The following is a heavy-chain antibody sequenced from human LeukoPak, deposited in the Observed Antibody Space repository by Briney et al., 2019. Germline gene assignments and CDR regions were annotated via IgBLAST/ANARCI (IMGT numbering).Heavy chain of an antibody. D-gene: IGHD4-23*01. CDR3: ARSLRVETRLTVVRYFDY. V-gene: IGHV4-39*07. CDR1: GGSISSSSYY. CDR2: IYYSGST. J-gene: IGHJ4*02. Sequence: SETLSLTCTVSGGSISSSSYYWGWIRQPPGKGLEWIGSIYYSGSTYYNPSLKSRVTISVDTSKNQFSLKLSSVTAADTAVYYCARSLRVETRLTVVRYFDYWGQGTLVTISS.